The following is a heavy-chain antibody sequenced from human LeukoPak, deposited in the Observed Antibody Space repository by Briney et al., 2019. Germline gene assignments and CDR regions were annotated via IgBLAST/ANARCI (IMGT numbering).Heavy chain of an antibody. CDR3: AKVVRGGISGANCHY. Sequence: GGSLSLSCAGSGFTFRDYAMSWVRNAPGQGLEWVSDISGSYDITDYADSVKGRLPISRDNSKNTVYLQMRSPRAEEAAAFYCAKVVRGGISGANCHYWSEGTLVTVSS. V-gene: IGHV3-23*01. D-gene: IGHD4/OR15-4a*01. CDR1: GFTFRDYA. J-gene: IGHJ4*02. CDR2: ISGSYDIT.